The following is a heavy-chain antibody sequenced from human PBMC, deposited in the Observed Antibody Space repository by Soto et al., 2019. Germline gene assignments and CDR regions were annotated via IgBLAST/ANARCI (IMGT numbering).Heavy chain of an antibody. CDR1: GGSIGSSSYY. D-gene: IGHD2-15*01. J-gene: IGHJ3*02. CDR3: ARHRHYSVADAFDI. V-gene: IGHV4-39*01. CDR2: IYYSGST. Sequence: PSETLSLTCTVSGGSIGSSSYYWGWIRQPPGKGLEWIGSIYYSGSTYYNPSLKSRVTISVDTSKNQFSLKLSSVTAADTAVYYCARHRHYSVADAFDIWGQGTMVTVSS.